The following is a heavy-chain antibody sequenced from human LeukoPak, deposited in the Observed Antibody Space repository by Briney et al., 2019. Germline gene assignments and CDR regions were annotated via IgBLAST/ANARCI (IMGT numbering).Heavy chain of an antibody. D-gene: IGHD4-17*01. Sequence: GRSLRLSCAASGFTFSSNSMSWVRQAPGKRMKWVSSISPSSNYIYYADSVKGRFTISRDNAKNSLYLQMNSLRAVDTAVYYCARIAYAATVSYYDYWGQGTLVTVSS. V-gene: IGHV3-21*01. CDR3: ARIAYAATVSYYDY. CDR2: ISPSSNYI. CDR1: GFTFSSNS. J-gene: IGHJ4*02.